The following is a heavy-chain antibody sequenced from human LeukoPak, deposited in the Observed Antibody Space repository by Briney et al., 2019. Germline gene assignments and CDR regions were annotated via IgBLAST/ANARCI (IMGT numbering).Heavy chain of an antibody. CDR2: ISDDGSYK. CDR1: GFSFRNYG. J-gene: IGHJ4*02. CDR3: AKDRDTTSSGTFDY. V-gene: IGHV3-30*18. Sequence: PGRSLRLSCAASGFSFRNYGMHCVRQAPGKGLEWVAVISDDGSYKNYADSVKGRFTISRDNSNNTLYLQMNSLRAEDTAVYSCAKDRDTTSSGTFDYWGQGTLVTVSS. D-gene: IGHD6-13*01.